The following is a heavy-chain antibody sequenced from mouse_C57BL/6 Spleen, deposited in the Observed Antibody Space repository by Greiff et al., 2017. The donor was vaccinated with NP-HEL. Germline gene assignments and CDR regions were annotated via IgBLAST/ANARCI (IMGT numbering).Heavy chain of an antibody. CDR2: LSSGSSTI. CDR3: ARTITTVEGYFDV. V-gene: IGHV5-17*01. CDR1: GFTFSDYG. D-gene: IGHD1-1*01. J-gene: IGHJ1*03. Sequence: EVQGVESGGGLVKPGGSLKLSCAASGFTFSDYGMHWVRQAPEKGLEWVAYLSSGSSTIYYADTVKGRFTISRDNAKNTLFLQMTSLRSEDTAMYYCARTITTVEGYFDVWGTGTTVTVSS.